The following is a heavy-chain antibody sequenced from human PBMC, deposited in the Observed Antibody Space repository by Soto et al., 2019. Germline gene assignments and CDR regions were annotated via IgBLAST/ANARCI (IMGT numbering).Heavy chain of an antibody. CDR1: GASISSSY. J-gene: IGHJ4*02. CDR2: IFHSGTT. Sequence: LSLTCTVSGASISSSYWSWIRQPPGKGLEWIGYIFHSGTTNYNPSLKSRVTISVDTSKNQFSLNLSSLTTADTAVYFCARGGNRYSSTSSGVGGFSYWGKGSLVTVYS. D-gene: IGHD6-6*01. V-gene: IGHV4-59*01. CDR3: ARGGNRYSSTSSGVGGFSY.